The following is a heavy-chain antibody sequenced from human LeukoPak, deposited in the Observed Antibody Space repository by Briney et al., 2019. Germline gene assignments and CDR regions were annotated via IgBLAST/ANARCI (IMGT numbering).Heavy chain of an antibody. J-gene: IGHJ4*02. CDR1: GFTFSSYW. CDR2: IKQDGSEK. CDR3: ARDGQRWPQLTEYYFDY. D-gene: IGHD5-24*01. Sequence: PGGSLRLSCAASGFTFSSYWMSWVRQAPGKGLEWVANIKQDGSEKYYVDSVKGRFTISRDNAKNSLYLQMNSLRAEDTAVYYCARDGQRWPQLTEYYFDYWGQGALVTVSS. V-gene: IGHV3-7*01.